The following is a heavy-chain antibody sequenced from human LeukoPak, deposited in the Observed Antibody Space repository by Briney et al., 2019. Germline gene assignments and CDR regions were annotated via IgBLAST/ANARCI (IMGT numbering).Heavy chain of an antibody. CDR3: VKALTDDAFDI. CDR1: GFTFSTYE. Sequence: GGSLRLSCAASGFTFSTYEMHWVRQAPGKGLEWVSVIYSGGSTYYADSVKGRFTISRDNSKNTLYLQMSSLRPEDTAVYYCVKALTDDAFDIWGQGTMVTVSS. CDR2: IYSGGST. J-gene: IGHJ3*02. V-gene: IGHV3-66*01.